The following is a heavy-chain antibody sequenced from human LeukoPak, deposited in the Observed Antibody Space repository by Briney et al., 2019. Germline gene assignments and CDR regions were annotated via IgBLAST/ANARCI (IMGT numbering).Heavy chain of an antibody. D-gene: IGHD2-2*01. Sequence: ASVKVSCKASGYTFTSYAMSWVRQAPGQGLEWMGWINTNTGNPTYAQGFTGRFVFSLDTSVSTAYLQISSLKAEDTAVYYCARAPLVVPAARNWFDPWGQGTLVTVSS. CDR2: INTNTGNP. CDR3: ARAPLVVPAARNWFDP. CDR1: GYTFTSYA. V-gene: IGHV7-4-1*02. J-gene: IGHJ5*02.